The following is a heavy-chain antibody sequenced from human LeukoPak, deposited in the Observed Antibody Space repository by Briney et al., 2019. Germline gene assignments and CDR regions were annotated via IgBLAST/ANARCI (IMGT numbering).Heavy chain of an antibody. CDR2: IKQDGSEK. CDR1: GITFSRYW. CDR3: ARGGQSSSWFWID. Sequence: GGSLRLSCAASGITFSRYWMTWVRQAPGKGPEWVATIKQDGSEKYYVDSVKGRFTISRDNTKNSLYLQVNTLTAEDTAVYYCARGGQSSSWFWIDWGQGTQVTVSS. J-gene: IGHJ4*02. D-gene: IGHD6-19*01. V-gene: IGHV3-7*01.